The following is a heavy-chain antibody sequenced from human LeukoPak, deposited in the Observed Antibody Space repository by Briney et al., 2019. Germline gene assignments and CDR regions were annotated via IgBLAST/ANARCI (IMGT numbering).Heavy chain of an antibody. CDR3: AKEVVWGDAFDI. Sequence: GGSLRLSCAASGFTLITYWMTWVRQAPGKGLEWVANINQDGSEKYYVGSVKGRFTISRDNARNSLYLQMNSLRAEDTAVYYCAKEVVWGDAFDIWGQGTMVTVSS. CDR1: GFTLITYW. J-gene: IGHJ3*02. D-gene: IGHD3-22*01. V-gene: IGHV3-7*01. CDR2: INQDGSEK.